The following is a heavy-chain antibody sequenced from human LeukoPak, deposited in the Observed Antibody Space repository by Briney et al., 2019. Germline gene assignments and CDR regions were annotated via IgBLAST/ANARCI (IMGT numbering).Heavy chain of an antibody. D-gene: IGHD4-17*01. CDR2: ISGIGGST. V-gene: IGHV3-23*01. CDR1: GFTLSSYA. Sequence: GGSLRLSCAASGFTLSSYAMSWVRQAPGKGLESVSDISGIGGSTYYADSVKGRFTISRDNSKNTLYLQLNSLRADDTAAYYCATSLGAVTNYLGYWGQGTLVTVSS. CDR3: ATSLGAVTNYLGY. J-gene: IGHJ4*02.